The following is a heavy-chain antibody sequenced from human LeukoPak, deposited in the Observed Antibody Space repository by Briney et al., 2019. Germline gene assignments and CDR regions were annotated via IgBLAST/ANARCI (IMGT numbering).Heavy chain of an antibody. J-gene: IGHJ4*02. CDR3: ARASYCGGDCYWGYFDY. CDR2: IIPIFGTA. D-gene: IGHD2-21*01. Sequence: AASVKVSCKASAGTFSSYAISWVRQAPGQGLVWMGGIIPIFGTANYAQKFQGRVTITADESTSTAYMELSSLRSEDTAVYYCARASYCGGDCYWGYFDYWGQGTLVTVSS. V-gene: IGHV1-69*13. CDR1: AGTFSSYA.